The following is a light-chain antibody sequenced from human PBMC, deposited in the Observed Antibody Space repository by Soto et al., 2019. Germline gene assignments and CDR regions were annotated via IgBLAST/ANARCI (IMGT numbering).Light chain of an antibody. CDR1: SSHIGSNT. Sequence: QPALTQPPSASGTPGQRVIISCSGSSSHIGSNTVNWYQQLPGTAPKLLIYSNNQRPSGVPDRFSGSKSGTSASLAISGLQSEDEADYYCAAWDDSLNGRYVFGTGTKVTVL. V-gene: IGLV1-44*01. CDR2: SNN. J-gene: IGLJ1*01. CDR3: AAWDDSLNGRYV.